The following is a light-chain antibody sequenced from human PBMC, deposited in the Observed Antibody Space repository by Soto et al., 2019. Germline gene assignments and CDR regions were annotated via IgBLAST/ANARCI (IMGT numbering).Light chain of an antibody. Sequence: QLVLTQPPSVSGAPGQRVTISCTGSSSNIGAGYDIHWYQQLPGTAPKLLIYGDKNRPSGVPDRFSGSRSGTSAFLAITGLQAEDEADYYCQSYDSSLREVFGTGTKVTVL. CDR2: GDK. V-gene: IGLV1-40*01. CDR3: QSYDSSLREV. J-gene: IGLJ1*01. CDR1: SSNIGAGYD.